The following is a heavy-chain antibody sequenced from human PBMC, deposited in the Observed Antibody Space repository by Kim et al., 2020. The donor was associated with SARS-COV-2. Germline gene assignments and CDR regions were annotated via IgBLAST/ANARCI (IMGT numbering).Heavy chain of an antibody. D-gene: IGHD2-2*01. CDR3: ARSYCSSCGMDV. Sequence: GGSLRLSCAASGFTFSSYGMHWVRQAPGKGLEWVAVISYDGSNKYYADSVKGRFTISRDNSKNTLYLQMNSLRAEDTAVYYCARSYCSSCGMDVWGQGTTVTVSS. J-gene: IGHJ6*02. V-gene: IGHV3-33*05. CDR2: ISYDGSNK. CDR1: GFTFSSYG.